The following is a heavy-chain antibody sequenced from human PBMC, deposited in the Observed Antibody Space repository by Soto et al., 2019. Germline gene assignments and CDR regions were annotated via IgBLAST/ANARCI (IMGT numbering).Heavy chain of an antibody. D-gene: IGHD2-21*02. CDR1: GFTFSSYA. CDR3: ARGVTDPPFDY. CDR2: ISSRGGSV. V-gene: IGHV3-48*03. Sequence: PGGSLRLSCSVSGFTFSSYAMGWVRQAPGKGLEWVSVISSRGGSVYYADSVKGRFTVSRDNSKNSVFLHINSLRVEDSAVYYCARGVTDPPFDYWGQGTMVTVSS. J-gene: IGHJ4*02.